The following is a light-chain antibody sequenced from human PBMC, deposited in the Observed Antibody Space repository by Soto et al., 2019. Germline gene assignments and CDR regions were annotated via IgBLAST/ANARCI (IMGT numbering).Light chain of an antibody. CDR2: EVS. V-gene: IGLV2-8*01. Sequence: QSALIQPPSVSGSPGQSVTISCTGTSSDVGSYDYVSWYQQYPGKAPKLMIYEVSKRPSGVPDRFSGSKSGNTASLTVSGLQAEDEADYYCSSYGGSNNLVFGGGTQLTVL. CDR1: SSDVGSYDY. CDR3: SSYGGSNNLV. J-gene: IGLJ2*01.